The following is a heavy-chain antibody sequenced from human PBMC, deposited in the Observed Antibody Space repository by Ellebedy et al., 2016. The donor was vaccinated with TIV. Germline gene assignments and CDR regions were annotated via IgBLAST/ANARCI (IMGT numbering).Heavy chain of an antibody. CDR1: GGSISSSNYY. J-gene: IGHJ3*02. CDR2: LYYSGST. CDR3: ARHVRRPGGNSNYGAFDI. Sequence: MPSETLSLTCTVSGGSISSSNYYWGWIRQPPGKGLEWIGSLYYSGSTNYHPSLKSRITMAVDTSKNQFSLELSSVTAADTAVYFCARHVRRPGGNSNYGAFDIWGQGTTVTVSS. V-gene: IGHV4-39*01. D-gene: IGHD4-11*01.